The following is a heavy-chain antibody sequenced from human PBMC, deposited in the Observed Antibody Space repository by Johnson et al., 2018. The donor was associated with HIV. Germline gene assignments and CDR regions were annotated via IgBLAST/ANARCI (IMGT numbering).Heavy chain of an antibody. V-gene: IGHV3-30*18. Sequence: QVQLVESGGGVVQPGRSLRLSCAASGFTFSSYGMHWVRQAPGKGLEWVSVISYDGSDKYYADSVKGRLTISRDNSKNTLYLQMNSLRAEDTAVYYCAKDSSVLLCFDIWGQGTMVTVSS. D-gene: IGHD3-10*01. J-gene: IGHJ3*02. CDR3: AKDSSVLLCFDI. CDR1: GFTFSSYG. CDR2: ISYDGSDK.